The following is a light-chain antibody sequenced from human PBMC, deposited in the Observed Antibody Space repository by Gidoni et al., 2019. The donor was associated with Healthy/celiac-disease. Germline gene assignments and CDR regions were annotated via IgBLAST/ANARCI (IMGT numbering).Light chain of an antibody. CDR3: QQYDNLPMYT. Sequence: IQLTQCPSSLSASVGDRVTITCQASQDISNYLNWYQQKPGKATKLLIYDASNLETGVTSRFSGSGSGTDFTFTISSLQPEDIATYYCQQYDNLPMYTFGQGTKLEIK. CDR1: QDISNY. J-gene: IGKJ2*01. V-gene: IGKV1-33*01. CDR2: DAS.